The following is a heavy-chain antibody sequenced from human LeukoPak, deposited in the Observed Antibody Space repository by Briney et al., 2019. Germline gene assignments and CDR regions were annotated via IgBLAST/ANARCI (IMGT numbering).Heavy chain of an antibody. V-gene: IGHV1-18*01. CDR3: ARGWDSRNDYFDP. Sequence: ASVKVSCKASGYTFTSYGISWVRQAPGQGLEWMGWTSAHNDDTNYAETLQGRLTMTTDISTSTACMELTSLRSDDTAVYYCARGWDSRNDYFDPWGQGTLVIVSS. D-gene: IGHD1-1*01. CDR1: GYTFTSYG. CDR2: TSAHNDDT. J-gene: IGHJ4*02.